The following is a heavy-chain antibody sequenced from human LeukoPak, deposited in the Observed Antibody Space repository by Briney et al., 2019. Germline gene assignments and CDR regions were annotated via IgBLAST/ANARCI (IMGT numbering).Heavy chain of an antibody. V-gene: IGHV4-59*01. Sequence: SETRSHTCTVSGGSISTYYWSWIRQPPGKGLEWIGYIYYSGNTNYNPSLKSRVTISVDTSKNRFSLKLSSVTAADTAVYYCARASYSSGWYTVYYMDVWGEGTTVTVSS. J-gene: IGHJ6*03. CDR2: IYYSGNT. CDR1: GGSISTYY. D-gene: IGHD6-19*01. CDR3: ARASYSSGWYTVYYMDV.